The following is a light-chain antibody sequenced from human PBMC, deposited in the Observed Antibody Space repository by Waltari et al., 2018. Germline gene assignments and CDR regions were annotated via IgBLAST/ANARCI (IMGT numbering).Light chain of an antibody. CDR3: QKYDSAPLT. CDR2: RAS. Sequence: DIEMTQSPSSLSASVGDRVTITCRASHDISNFLAWYQQRPGKLPKLLIYRASTLQSGVPSRFSGSGSGIDFTLAISSLQSEDVATYYCQKYDSAPLTFGPGTKVEIK. J-gene: IGKJ3*01. CDR1: HDISNF. V-gene: IGKV1-27*01.